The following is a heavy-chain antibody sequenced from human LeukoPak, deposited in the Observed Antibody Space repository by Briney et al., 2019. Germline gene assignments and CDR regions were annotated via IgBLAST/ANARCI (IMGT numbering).Heavy chain of an antibody. CDR2: VYYSGST. Sequence: KPSETLSLTCTVSGGSISTYYWSWIRQPPGKGLEWIGNVYYSGSTNYNPSLKSRATISVETSKNHFSLKLSSVTAADTAIYYCARPYSSGWRGAFDIWGQGTMVTVS. D-gene: IGHD6-19*01. V-gene: IGHV4-59*08. CDR1: GGSISTYY. CDR3: ARPYSSGWRGAFDI. J-gene: IGHJ3*02.